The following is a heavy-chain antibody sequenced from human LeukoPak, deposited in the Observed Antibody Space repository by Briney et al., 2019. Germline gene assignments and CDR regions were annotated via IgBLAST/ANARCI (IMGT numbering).Heavy chain of an antibody. Sequence: SETLSLTCTVPGGSISSYYWSWIRQPPGKGLEWIGRIFTSGSTNYNPSLKSRVTMSVDTSKNQFSLKLSSVTAADTAVYYCARDIADFWSGNYHNMDVWGQGTTVTVS. D-gene: IGHD3-3*01. V-gene: IGHV4-4*07. CDR2: IFTSGST. J-gene: IGHJ6*02. CDR1: GGSISSYY. CDR3: ARDIADFWSGNYHNMDV.